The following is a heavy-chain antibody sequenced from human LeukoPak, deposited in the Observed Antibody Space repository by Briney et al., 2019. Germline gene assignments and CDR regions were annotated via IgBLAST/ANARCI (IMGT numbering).Heavy chain of an antibody. Sequence: SGGTLRLSCAASGFTFSSHGMSWVRQAPGKGLEWVSAISGSGGSTYYADSVKGRFTISRDNSKNTLYLQMNSLRAEDTAVYYCAKVRSVGDYPTPADYWGQGTLVTVSS. V-gene: IGHV3-23*01. J-gene: IGHJ4*02. CDR2: ISGSGGST. D-gene: IGHD4-17*01. CDR3: AKVRSVGDYPTPADY. CDR1: GFTFSSHG.